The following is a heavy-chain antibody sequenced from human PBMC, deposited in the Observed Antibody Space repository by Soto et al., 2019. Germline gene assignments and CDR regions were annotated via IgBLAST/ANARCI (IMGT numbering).Heavy chain of an antibody. CDR2: IKNDGSEK. CDR1: GISTSSYW. J-gene: IGHJ4*02. CDR3: VTGYHSDY. D-gene: IGHD5-18*01. V-gene: IGHV3-7*03. Sequence: EEQLVESGGALVRPGESLRLSCAASGISTSSYWMGWVRQAPGRGLEWVASIKNDGSEKYYMDSLKGRFTISRDNALNSLYLQMNSLRAEDTAVYVCVTGYHSDYWGQGTLVTVSS.